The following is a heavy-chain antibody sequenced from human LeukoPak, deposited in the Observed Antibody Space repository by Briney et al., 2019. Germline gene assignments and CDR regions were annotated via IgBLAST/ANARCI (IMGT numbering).Heavy chain of an antibody. Sequence: SETLSLTCAVYGGSFSGYYWSWIRQPPGKGLEWIGEINHSGSTNYNPSLKSRVTISVDTSKNQFSLKLSSVTAADTAVYYCARPGLYSGSYYAFDYWGQGTLVTVSS. CDR1: GGSFSGYY. D-gene: IGHD1-26*01. J-gene: IGHJ4*02. V-gene: IGHV4-34*01. CDR3: ARPGLYSGSYYAFDY. CDR2: INHSGST.